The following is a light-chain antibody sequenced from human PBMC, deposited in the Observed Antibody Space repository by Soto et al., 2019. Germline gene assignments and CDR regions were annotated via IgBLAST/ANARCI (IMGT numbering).Light chain of an antibody. CDR1: SSNIGTNT. CDR3: AAWDDSLNGLYV. Sequence: QLVLTQPPSASGTPGQRVTISGSGGSSNIGTNTVNWDQQLPGTAPKLLNHSNNQRPSGVPDPFSGSKSGTSASLDISGLQSEDEADYYCAAWDDSLNGLYVFGTGTKVTVL. CDR2: SNN. V-gene: IGLV1-44*01. J-gene: IGLJ1*01.